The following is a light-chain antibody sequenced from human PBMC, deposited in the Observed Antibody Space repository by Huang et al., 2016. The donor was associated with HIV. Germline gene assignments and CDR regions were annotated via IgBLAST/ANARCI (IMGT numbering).Light chain of an antibody. CDR3: QQYNNWPPLT. CDR2: RAS. J-gene: IGKJ4*01. Sequence: EVVMTQSPNTLSVSPGERATLSCRASQSIGSNLAWYQQKPGQAPRLLIYRASARAAGVPARFSGSGSGTEFTLTISSLQSEDFAIYYCQQYNNWPPLTFGGVTKVEI. V-gene: IGKV3-15*01. CDR1: QSIGSN.